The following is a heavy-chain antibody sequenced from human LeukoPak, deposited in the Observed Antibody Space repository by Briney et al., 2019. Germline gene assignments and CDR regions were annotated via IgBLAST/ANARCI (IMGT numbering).Heavy chain of an antibody. CDR2: INAGNGNT. D-gene: IGHD5-18*01. Sequence: ASVKVSCKASGYTFTSYAMHWVRQAPGQRLEWMGWINAGNGNTKYSQKFQGRVTITRDTSASTAYKELSSLRSEDTAVYYCARLSGYSYGASYFDYWGQGTLVTVSS. J-gene: IGHJ4*02. V-gene: IGHV1-3*01. CDR3: ARLSGYSYGASYFDY. CDR1: GYTFTSYA.